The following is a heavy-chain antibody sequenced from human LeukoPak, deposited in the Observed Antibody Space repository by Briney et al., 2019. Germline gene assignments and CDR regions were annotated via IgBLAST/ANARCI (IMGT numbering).Heavy chain of an antibody. Sequence: GASVKVSCKASGYTFTGYYMHWVRQAPGQGLEWMGWINPNSGGTNYAQKFQGRVTMTRDTSISTAYMELSRLRSDDTAVYYCASVYNWNSYYFDYWGQGTLVTVSS. D-gene: IGHD1-1*01. CDR2: INPNSGGT. J-gene: IGHJ4*02. CDR1: GYTFTGYY. V-gene: IGHV1-2*02. CDR3: ASVYNWNSYYFDY.